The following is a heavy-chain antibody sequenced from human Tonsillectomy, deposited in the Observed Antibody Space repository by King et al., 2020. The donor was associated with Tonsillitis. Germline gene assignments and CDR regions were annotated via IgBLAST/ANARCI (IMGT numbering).Heavy chain of an antibody. D-gene: IGHD2-15*01. CDR1: GFTFSTYG. V-gene: IGHV3-30*18. CDR2: ISYDGSNK. CDR3: AKAQSGYCSGGSCYSLDY. Sequence: QLVQSGGGVVQPGRSLRLSCAASGFTFSTYGMHWVRQAPGKGPEWVAVISYDGSNKFYADSVKGRFTISRDNSKNTLYLQMDSLRAEDTAVYYCAKAQSGYCSGGSCYSLDYWGQGTLVTVSS. J-gene: IGHJ4*02.